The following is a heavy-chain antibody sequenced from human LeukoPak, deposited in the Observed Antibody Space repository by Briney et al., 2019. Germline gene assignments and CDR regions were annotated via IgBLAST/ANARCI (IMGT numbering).Heavy chain of an antibody. V-gene: IGHV1-2*04. Sequence: ASEKVSCKASGYTFTGYYMHWVRQAPGQGLEWIGWINPNSGGTNYAQKFQGWVTMTRDTSISTAYMELSRLRSDDTAVYYCARGLLGRYYYYGMDVWGQGTTVTVSS. CDR3: ARGLLGRYYYYGMDV. CDR1: GYTFTGYY. J-gene: IGHJ6*02. D-gene: IGHD2-21*01. CDR2: INPNSGGT.